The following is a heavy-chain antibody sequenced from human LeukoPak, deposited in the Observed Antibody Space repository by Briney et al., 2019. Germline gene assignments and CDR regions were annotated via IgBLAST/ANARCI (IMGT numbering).Heavy chain of an antibody. J-gene: IGHJ3*01. V-gene: IGHV3-7*01. Sequence: GGSLRLSCAASGFTFSSYWMSWVRQAPGKGLEWVANIQHDGSDQYYEDSVKGRFTISRDNAKDSLFLQMNSLRAEDTAVYFCARSFLMSFGELLSGGFDVWGQGAMVTVSS. D-gene: IGHD3-10*01. CDR1: GFTFSSYW. CDR3: ARSFLMSFGELLSGGFDV. CDR2: IQHDGSDQ.